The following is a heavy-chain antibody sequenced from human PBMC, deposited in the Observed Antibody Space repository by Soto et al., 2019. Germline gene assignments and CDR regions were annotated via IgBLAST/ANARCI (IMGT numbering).Heavy chain of an antibody. CDR3: AIVPLCSSTSCYNGWNAFDI. J-gene: IGHJ3*02. CDR2: ISGSGGST. V-gene: IGHV3-23*01. Sequence: GGSLRLSCAASGFTFSSYAMSCVSQAPREGLEWVSAISGSGGSTSYASSVKGRFTIARDNSKNTLYLQMDSLRAEDSAVYDCAIVPLCSSTSCYNGWNAFDIWGQGTMVTVSS. D-gene: IGHD2-2*02. CDR1: GFTFSSYA.